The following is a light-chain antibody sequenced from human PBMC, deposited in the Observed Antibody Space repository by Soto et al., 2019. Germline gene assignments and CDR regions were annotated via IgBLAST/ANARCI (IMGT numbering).Light chain of an antibody. CDR2: DAS. Sequence: EIVLTQSPATLSLSPGERATLSCRASQSVSSYLAWYQQKPGQAPRLLIYDASNRATGIPARFSCSGSGTDFTLTISSLEPEDFAVYHCQQRSNWPPWTFGQGTKVDIK. J-gene: IGKJ1*01. CDR1: QSVSSY. V-gene: IGKV3-11*01. CDR3: QQRSNWPPWT.